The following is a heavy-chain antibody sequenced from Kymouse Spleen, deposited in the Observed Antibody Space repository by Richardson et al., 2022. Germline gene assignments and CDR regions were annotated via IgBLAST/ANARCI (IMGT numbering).Heavy chain of an antibody. CDR3: AREGPYYDYVWLFDY. J-gene: IGHJ4*02. CDR2: INHSGST. Sequence: QVQLQQWGAGLLKPSETLSLTCAVYGGSFSGYYWSWIRQPPGKGLEWIGEINHSGSTNYNPSLKSRVTISVDTSKNQFSLKLSSVTAADTAVYYCAREGPYYDYVWLFDYWGQGTLVTVSS. CDR1: GGSFSGYY. D-gene: IGHD3-16*02. V-gene: IGHV4-34*01.